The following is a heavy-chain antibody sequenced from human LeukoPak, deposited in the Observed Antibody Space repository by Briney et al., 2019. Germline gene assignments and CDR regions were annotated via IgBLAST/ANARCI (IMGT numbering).Heavy chain of an antibody. J-gene: IGHJ4*02. CDR1: GFTFSLYW. CDR2: TNQDGSEK. Sequence: GGSLRLSCVASGFTFSLYWMSWVRQAPGKGLEWVAITNQDGSEKYYVDSVKGRFTISRDNPKNSLYLQMNNLRAEDTAVYYCATMRGDDWGQGTLVTVSS. D-gene: IGHD3-16*01. V-gene: IGHV3-7*05. CDR3: ATMRGDD.